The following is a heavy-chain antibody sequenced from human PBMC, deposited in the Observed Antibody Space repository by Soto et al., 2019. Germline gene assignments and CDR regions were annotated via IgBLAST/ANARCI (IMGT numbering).Heavy chain of an antibody. Sequence: QVQLVQSGGEVKKPGASVKVSCKASGYTFTNYAMHWVRQAPGQRLEWMGWITAGNGNTMHSQKIQGRVMITADISASTAYMELSSLRSEDTALYYCARGAVSGKFDFWGQGTLVTVSS. CDR3: ARGAVSGKFDF. D-gene: IGHD6-19*01. CDR1: GYTFTNYA. CDR2: ITAGNGNT. J-gene: IGHJ4*02. V-gene: IGHV1-3*01.